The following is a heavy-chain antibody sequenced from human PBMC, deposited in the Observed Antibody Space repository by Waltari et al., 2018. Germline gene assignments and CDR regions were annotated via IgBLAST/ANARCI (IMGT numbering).Heavy chain of an antibody. Sequence: QVQLQESGPGLVKPSETLSLTCAVSGGSISDSYYWNWIRQPPGKGLEWIGNIYGNSASTYYNPSLKSRVTISKTTSKNQFFLKLSSVTAADTAVYYCARDYSSGYFDYWGQGVLVTVSS. CDR3: ARDYSSGYFDY. CDR2: IYGNSAST. V-gene: IGHV4-39*07. J-gene: IGHJ4*02. CDR1: GGSISDSYY. D-gene: IGHD6-25*01.